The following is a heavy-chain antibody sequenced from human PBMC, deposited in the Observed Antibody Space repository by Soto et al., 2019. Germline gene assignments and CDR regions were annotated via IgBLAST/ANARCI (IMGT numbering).Heavy chain of an antibody. D-gene: IGHD2-21*01. CDR3: ARGGISHWAYFYYMDV. J-gene: IGHJ6*03. CDR1: GGSVSSGSYY. CDR2: IYHSGST. V-gene: IGHV4-61*01. Sequence: PSETLSLTCTVSGGSVSSGSYYWSWIRQPPGKGLEWIGDIYHSGSTNYNPSLKSRVTMSVDTSKNQFSLKLNSVTAADTATYYCARGGISHWAYFYYMDVWDRGTTVTVSS.